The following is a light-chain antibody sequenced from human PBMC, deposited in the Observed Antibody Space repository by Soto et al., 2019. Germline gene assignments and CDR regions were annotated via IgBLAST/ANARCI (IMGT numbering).Light chain of an antibody. CDR1: SSNIGAGYD. CDR2: GNS. J-gene: IGLJ3*02. V-gene: IGLV1-40*01. CDR3: QSYDISQSGRV. Sequence: QSVLTQPPSVSGAPGQRVTITCTGSSSNIGAGYDVHWYQQLPGTAPKLLIYGNSNRPSGVPDRFSGSRSGTSASLAITGLQAEDEADYYCQSYDISQSGRVFGGGTKLTVL.